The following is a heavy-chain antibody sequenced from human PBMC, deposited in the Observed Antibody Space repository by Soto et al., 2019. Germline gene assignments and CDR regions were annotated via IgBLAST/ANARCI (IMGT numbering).Heavy chain of an antibody. Sequence: QVQLVQSGAEVKKPGSSVKVSCKASGGTFSSYAISWVRQAPGQGLEWMVGIIPIFGTANYAQKFQGRVTITADESTSTDYMELGSLRSEDTAVYYCARDSVAGNSESFFTYYYGLDVWGQGTTVTVAS. V-gene: IGHV1-69*12. D-gene: IGHD6-19*01. J-gene: IGHJ6*02. CDR1: GGTFSSYA. CDR2: IIPIFGTA. CDR3: ARDSVAGNSESFFTYYYGLDV.